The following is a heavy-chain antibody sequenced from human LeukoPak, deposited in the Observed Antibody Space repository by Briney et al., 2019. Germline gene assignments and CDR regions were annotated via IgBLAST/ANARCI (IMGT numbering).Heavy chain of an antibody. J-gene: IGHJ4*02. D-gene: IGHD4/OR15-4a*01. Sequence: GGSLRLSCAASGFTFSSYAMSWARQAPGKGLEWVSAISGSGGSTYYADSVKGRFTISRDNSKNTLYLQMNSLRAEGTAVYYCAKESGALGAPLYDYWGRGILVTASS. CDR3: AKESGALGAPLYDY. V-gene: IGHV3-23*01. CDR2: ISGSGGST. CDR1: GFTFSSYA.